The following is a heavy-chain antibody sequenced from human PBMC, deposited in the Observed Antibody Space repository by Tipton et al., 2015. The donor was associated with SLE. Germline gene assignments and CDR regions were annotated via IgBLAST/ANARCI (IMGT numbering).Heavy chain of an antibody. V-gene: IGHV4-61*01. CDR3: ARDLGGDFDY. Sequence: TLSLTCPVSGGSISTSRYYWSWVRQPPGKGLEWIGFIYYSGSTDYNPSLKSRVTISVDTSKNQFSLKVSSVTAADTAVYYCARDLGGDFDYWGQGTLVTVSS. J-gene: IGHJ4*02. CDR2: IYYSGST. CDR1: GGSISTSRYY. D-gene: IGHD4-17*01.